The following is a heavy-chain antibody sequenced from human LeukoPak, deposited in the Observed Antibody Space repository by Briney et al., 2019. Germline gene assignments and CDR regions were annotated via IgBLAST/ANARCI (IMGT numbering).Heavy chain of an antibody. V-gene: IGHV3-48*03. Sequence: GGSLRLSCAASGFTFSSYEMNWVRQAPGKGLEWVSYISSGSTIYDADSVKGRFTISRDNAKNSLYLQMNSLGAEDTAVYYCARESIAVAGAPFDYWGQGTLVTVSS. CDR1: GFTFSSYE. CDR3: ARESIAVAGAPFDY. D-gene: IGHD6-19*01. CDR2: ISSGSTI. J-gene: IGHJ4*02.